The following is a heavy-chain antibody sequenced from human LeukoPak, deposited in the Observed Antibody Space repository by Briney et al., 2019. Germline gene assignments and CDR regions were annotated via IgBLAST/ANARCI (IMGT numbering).Heavy chain of an antibody. V-gene: IGHV4-59*01. CDR2: IYYSGST. Sequence: SETLSLTCTVSGGSISTYYRSWIRQPPGKGLEWIGYIYYSGSTNYNPSLKSRVTISVDTSKNQFSLKLSSVTAADTAVYYCARSVEGYCSGGSCYSYYYYMDVWGKGTTVTVSS. CDR1: GGSISTYY. D-gene: IGHD2-15*01. J-gene: IGHJ6*03. CDR3: ARSVEGYCSGGSCYSYYYYMDV.